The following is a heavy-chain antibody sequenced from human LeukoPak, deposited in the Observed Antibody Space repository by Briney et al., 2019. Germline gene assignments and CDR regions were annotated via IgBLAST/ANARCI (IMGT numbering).Heavy chain of an antibody. CDR2: IYHSGST. CDR1: GYSISSGYY. V-gene: IGHV4-38-2*02. CDR3: ARDQGYCSGGSCYYNLFDP. J-gene: IGHJ5*02. Sequence: SETLSLTCAVSGYSISSGYYWGWIRQPPGKGLEWIGSIYHSGSTYYNPSLKSRVTISVDTSKNQFSLKLSSVTAADTAVYYCARDQGYCSGGSCYYNLFDPWGQGTLVTVSS. D-gene: IGHD2-15*01.